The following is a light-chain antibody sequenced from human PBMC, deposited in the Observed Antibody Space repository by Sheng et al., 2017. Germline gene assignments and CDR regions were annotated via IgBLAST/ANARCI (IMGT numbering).Light chain of an antibody. V-gene: IGKV3-15*01. Sequence: EIVLTQSPGTLSLSPGERATLSCRASQSVSSYLAWYQQKPGQAPRLLIYVASTRATGIPARFSGSGSGTEFTLTISSLQSEDFAVYYCQQYNNWPRTFGQGTKVEIK. CDR2: VAS. J-gene: IGKJ1*01. CDR3: QQYNNWPRT. CDR1: QSVSSY.